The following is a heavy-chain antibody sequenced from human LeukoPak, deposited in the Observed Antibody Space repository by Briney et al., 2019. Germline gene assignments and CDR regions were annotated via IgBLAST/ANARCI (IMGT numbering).Heavy chain of an antibody. CDR2: ISGSGGST. CDR3: ASMYSSSWDYYYGMDV. D-gene: IGHD6-13*01. Sequence: PGGSLRLSCAASGFTFSSYAMSWVRQAPGKGLEWVSAISGSGGSTYYADSVKGRFTISRDNAKNSLYLQMNSLRAEDTAVYYCASMYSSSWDYYYGMDVWGQGTTVTVSS. J-gene: IGHJ6*02. CDR1: GFTFSSYA. V-gene: IGHV3-23*01.